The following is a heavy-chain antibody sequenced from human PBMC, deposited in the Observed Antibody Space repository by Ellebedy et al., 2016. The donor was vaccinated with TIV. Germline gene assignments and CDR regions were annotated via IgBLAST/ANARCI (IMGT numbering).Heavy chain of an antibody. CDR2: IYPGDSDT. D-gene: IGHD3-3*01. Sequence: GESLKISCKASGYIFTSYWIGWVRQMSGKGLEWMGTIYPGDSDTRYSPSFQGQVTISADKSISTAYLQWSSLKASDTAMYYCARRPFRSRSLYDYWGEGTLVTVSS. J-gene: IGHJ4*02. CDR3: ARRPFRSRSLYDY. V-gene: IGHV5-51*01. CDR1: GYIFTSYW.